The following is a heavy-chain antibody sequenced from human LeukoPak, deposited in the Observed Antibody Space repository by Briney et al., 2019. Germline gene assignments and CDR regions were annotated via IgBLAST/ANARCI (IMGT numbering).Heavy chain of an antibody. D-gene: IGHD3-9*01. V-gene: IGHV4-31*03. CDR3: ARELRDFDWLLLDY. CDR1: GGSISSGGYY. CDR2: IYYSGST. J-gene: IGHJ4*02. Sequence: SETLSLTCTVSGGSISSGGYYWSWIHQHPGKGLEWIGYIYYSGSTYYNPSLKSRVTISVDTSKNQFSLKLSSVTAADTAVYYCARELRDFDWLLLDYWGQGTLVTVSS.